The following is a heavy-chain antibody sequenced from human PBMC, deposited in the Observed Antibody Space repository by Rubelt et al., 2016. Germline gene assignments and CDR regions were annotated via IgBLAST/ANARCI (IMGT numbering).Heavy chain of an antibody. CDR2: IYTSGDT. D-gene: IGHD3-9*01. CDR1: GLSLSGYY. Sequence: EAQLVESGGDLVHPGGSLRLSCEASGLSLSGYYMSWVRQAPGKGLEWISVIYTSGDTHYADSVKGRFVISRDDSRDTVYLQMNSRRAEDTAVYFCARELTSCPAECFHYMEVWGKGTTVTVSS. V-gene: IGHV3-66*01. CDR3: ARELTSCPAECFHYMEV. J-gene: IGHJ6*03.